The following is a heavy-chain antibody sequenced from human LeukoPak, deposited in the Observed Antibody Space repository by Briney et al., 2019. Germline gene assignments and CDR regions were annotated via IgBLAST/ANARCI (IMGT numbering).Heavy chain of an antibody. Sequence: PGGSLRLSCTASGFTFSAYAMMWVRQAPGKGPEWVSAIRGGGGSAFYADYVKGRFTSYRDNSKYTLFLQMNSLRAEDTAVYYCARDPNGDYIGAFDMWGPGTMVTVSS. CDR1: GFTFSAYA. V-gene: IGHV3-23*01. J-gene: IGHJ3*02. D-gene: IGHD4-17*01. CDR2: IRGGGGSA. CDR3: ARDPNGDYIGAFDM.